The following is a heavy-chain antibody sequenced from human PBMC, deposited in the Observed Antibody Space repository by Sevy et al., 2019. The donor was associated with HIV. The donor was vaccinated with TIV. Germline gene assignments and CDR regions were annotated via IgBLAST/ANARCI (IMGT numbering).Heavy chain of an antibody. CDR2: IKQDGSEK. CDR3: ARDERVRGPNWFDP. Sequence: GGSLRLSCAASGFTFSSYWMSWVRQAPGKGLEWVANIKQDGSEKYYVDSVKGRFTISRDNAKNSLYLQMNSLRAEDTAVYYCARDERVRGPNWFDPSGQGTLVTVSS. CDR1: GFTFSSYW. V-gene: IGHV3-7*01. J-gene: IGHJ5*02. D-gene: IGHD1-1*01.